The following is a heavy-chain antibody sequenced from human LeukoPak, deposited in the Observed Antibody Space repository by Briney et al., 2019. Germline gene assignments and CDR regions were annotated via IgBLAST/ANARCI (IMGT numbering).Heavy chain of an antibody. Sequence: SGTLSLTCAVYGGSFSGYYWSWIRQPPGKGLEWIGEINHSGSTNYNPSLKSRVTISVDTSKNQFSLKLSSVTAADTAVYYCARLYPRSRFNYWGQGTLVTVSS. CDR2: INHSGST. V-gene: IGHV4-34*01. D-gene: IGHD2-15*01. CDR1: GGSFSGYY. CDR3: ARLYPRSRFNY. J-gene: IGHJ4*01.